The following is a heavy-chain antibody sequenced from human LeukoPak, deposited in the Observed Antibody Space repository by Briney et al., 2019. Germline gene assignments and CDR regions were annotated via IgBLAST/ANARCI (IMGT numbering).Heavy chain of an antibody. D-gene: IGHD2-21*01. Sequence: ASVKVSCKASGYTFTSCDINWVRQATGQGLEWMGWMNPNSGNTGYAQKFQGRVTMTRNTSISTAYMELSSLRPEDTAVYYCAKAPHSWPWPVVAFDIWGQGTMVTVSS. CDR3: AKAPHSWPWPVVAFDI. CDR1: GYTFTSCD. V-gene: IGHV1-8*01. J-gene: IGHJ3*02. CDR2: MNPNSGNT.